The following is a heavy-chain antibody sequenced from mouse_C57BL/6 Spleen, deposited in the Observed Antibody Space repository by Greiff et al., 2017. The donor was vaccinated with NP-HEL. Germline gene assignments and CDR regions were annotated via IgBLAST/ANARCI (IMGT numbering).Heavy chain of an antibody. CDR1: GFSLTSYG. Sequence: VQLQQSGPGLVQPSQCLSITCTVSGFSLTSYGVHWVRQSPGKGLEWLGVIWRGGSTDYNAAFMSRLSITKDNSKSQVVFKMNSLQADDTAIYYCAWGDGYYAWFAYWGQGTLVTVSA. CDR2: IWRGGST. CDR3: AWGDGYYAWFAY. V-gene: IGHV2-5*01. D-gene: IGHD2-3*01. J-gene: IGHJ3*01.